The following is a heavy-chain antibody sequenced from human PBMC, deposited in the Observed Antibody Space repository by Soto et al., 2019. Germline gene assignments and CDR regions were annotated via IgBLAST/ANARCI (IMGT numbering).Heavy chain of an antibody. CDR2: IIPIFGTA. CDR1: GGTFSSYA. CDR3: ASSYCSSTSCYGQYYFDY. V-gene: IGHV1-69*13. J-gene: IGHJ4*02. Sequence: ASVNVSCKASGGTFSSYAISWVRQAPGQGLEWMGGIIPIFGTANYAQKFQGRVTITADESTSTAYMELSSLRSEDTAVYYCASSYCSSTSCYGQYYFDYWGQGTLVTVSS. D-gene: IGHD2-2*01.